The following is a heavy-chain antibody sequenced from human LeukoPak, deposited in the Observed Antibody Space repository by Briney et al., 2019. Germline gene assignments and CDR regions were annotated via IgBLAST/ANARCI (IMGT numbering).Heavy chain of an antibody. CDR3: ARALDRATVTTNYYTTWTS. Sequence: GASVKVSCKASGGTFSSYAISWVRQAPGQGLEWMGGIIPIFGTANYAQKFQGRVTITTDESTSTAYMELSSLRSEDTAVYYCARALDRATVTTNYYTTWTSGAKGPRSPSP. CDR2: IIPIFGTA. D-gene: IGHD4-17*01. J-gene: IGHJ6*03. CDR1: GGTFSSYA. V-gene: IGHV1-69*05.